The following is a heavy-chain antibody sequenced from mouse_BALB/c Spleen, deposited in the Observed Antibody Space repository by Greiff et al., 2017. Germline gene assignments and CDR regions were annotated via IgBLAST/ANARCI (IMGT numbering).Heavy chain of an antibody. Sequence: VQLKQSGAELVRSGASVKLSCTASGFNIKDYYMHWVKQRPEQGLEWIGWIDPENGDTEYAPKFQGKATMTADTSSNTAYLQLSSLTSEDTAVYYCDYGGAMDYWGQGTSVTVSS. J-gene: IGHJ4*01. CDR1: GFNIKDYY. V-gene: IGHV14-4*02. D-gene: IGHD1-1*01. CDR3: DYGGAMDY. CDR2: IDPENGDT.